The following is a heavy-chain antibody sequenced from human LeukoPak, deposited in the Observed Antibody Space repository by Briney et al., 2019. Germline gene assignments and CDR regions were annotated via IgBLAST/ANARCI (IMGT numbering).Heavy chain of an antibody. Sequence: PGGSLRLSCAASGFTFSSYSMNWVRQAPGKGLEWVANIKQDGSEKYYVDSVKGRFTISRDNAKNSLYLQMNSLRAEDTAVYYCARELSTVLRYFDWLPPLDYYYGMDVWGQGTTVTVSS. D-gene: IGHD3-9*01. CDR3: ARELSTVLRYFDWLPPLDYYYGMDV. J-gene: IGHJ6*02. V-gene: IGHV3-7*01. CDR2: IKQDGSEK. CDR1: GFTFSSYS.